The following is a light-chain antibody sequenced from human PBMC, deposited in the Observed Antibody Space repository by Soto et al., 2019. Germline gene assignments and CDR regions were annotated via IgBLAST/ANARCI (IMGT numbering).Light chain of an antibody. Sequence: ESVLTQSPGPLSLSPGERDTLSCRARQSVSSGYFAWYQQKCGQAPRLLISGTSSRATGTPDRFSGSGSGTDFTLTISRLEPEDFAVYYCQQYRSSPLTFGGGTKVEI. J-gene: IGKJ4*01. CDR2: GTS. CDR1: QSVSSGY. V-gene: IGKV3-20*01. CDR3: QQYRSSPLT.